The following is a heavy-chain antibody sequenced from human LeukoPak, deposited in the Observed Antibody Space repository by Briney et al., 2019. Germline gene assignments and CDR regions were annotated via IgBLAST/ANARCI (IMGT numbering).Heavy chain of an antibody. CDR1: GFTFSTYA. J-gene: IGHJ6*04. CDR3: SRDMSPAMDV. CDR2: ISYDGSNK. Sequence: GRSLRLSCAASGFTFSTYAMHWVRQAPGKGLEWVAVISYDGSNKYYADSVKGRFTISRDISKNTLYLPMNSLRAEDTAMYYCSRDMSPAMDVWGKGTTVTVSS. D-gene: IGHD3-10*02. V-gene: IGHV3-30*04.